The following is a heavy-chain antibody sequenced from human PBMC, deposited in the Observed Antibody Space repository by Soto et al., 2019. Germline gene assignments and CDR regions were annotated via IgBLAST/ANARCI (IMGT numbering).Heavy chain of an antibody. D-gene: IGHD5-12*01. CDR1: GGSISSDY. CDR2: TYYSGST. Sequence: PSETLSLTCTVSGGSISSDYWSWMRQPPGKGLEWIGYTYYSGSTNYNPSLKSRVTISVDTSKNQFSLKLSSVTAADTAVYYCARQGRGYDTFYFDYWGQGTLVTVSS. CDR3: ARQGRGYDTFYFDY. J-gene: IGHJ4*02. V-gene: IGHV4-59*08.